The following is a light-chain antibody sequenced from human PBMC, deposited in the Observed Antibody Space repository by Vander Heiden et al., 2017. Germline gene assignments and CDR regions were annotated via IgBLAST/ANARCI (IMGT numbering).Light chain of an antibody. J-gene: IGKJ1*01. Sequence: QMTQSPSSLSASVGDRVTITCQASHDINNCLNWYDQKPGKAPKRLIYDVSHLESGVPSRFSGSGSGRDFTLTSSGLQPEDIGTYYCQQFDYLQTFGQGTKVEI. V-gene: IGKV1-33*01. CDR3: QQFDYLQT. CDR2: DVS. CDR1: HDINNC.